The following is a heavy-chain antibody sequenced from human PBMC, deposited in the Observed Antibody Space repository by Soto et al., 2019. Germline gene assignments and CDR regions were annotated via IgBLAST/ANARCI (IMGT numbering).Heavy chain of an antibody. CDR1: GFTFSSYW. CDR3: ASWLKTSGWYVLLEGSFDY. D-gene: IGHD6-19*01. Sequence: EVQLVESGGGLVQPGGSLRLSCAASGFTFSSYWMTWVRQAPGKGLEWVANIKQDGSAKYYVDSVKGGFTISRDNAKNSLYLQMNSLRAEDTAVYYCASWLKTSGWYVLLEGSFDYWGQGTLVTVSS. J-gene: IGHJ4*02. CDR2: IKQDGSAK. V-gene: IGHV3-7*01.